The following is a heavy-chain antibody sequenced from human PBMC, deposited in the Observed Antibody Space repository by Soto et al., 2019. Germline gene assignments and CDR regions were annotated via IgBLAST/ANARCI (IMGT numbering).Heavy chain of an antibody. Sequence: QVQLVESGGGVVQPGRSLRLSCAASGFTFSSYGMHWVRQARGKGLEWVAVISYDGSNKYYADSVKGRFTISRDNSKNTLYLQLNSLRAEDTAVYYCAKDWALAVAGTRAGDYWGQGTLVTVSS. CDR1: GFTFSSYG. J-gene: IGHJ4*02. V-gene: IGHV3-30*18. CDR3: AKDWALAVAGTRAGDY. D-gene: IGHD6-19*01. CDR2: ISYDGSNK.